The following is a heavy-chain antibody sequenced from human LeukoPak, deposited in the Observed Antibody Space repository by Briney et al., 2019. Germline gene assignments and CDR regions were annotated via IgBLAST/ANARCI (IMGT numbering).Heavy chain of an antibody. CDR1: GGSISGYD. J-gene: IGHJ4*02. D-gene: IGHD2-2*01. CDR3: ARDAGYCSSTSCSLFDY. CDR2: MYTSGST. V-gene: IGHV4-4*07. Sequence: PSGTLSLTCAVSGGSISGYDWSWVRQPAGKGLGGIGRMYTSGSTSYNPSLKSRVPMSVDTSKNQFSLKLSSVTAADTAVYYCARDAGYCSSTSCSLFDYWGQGTLVTVSS.